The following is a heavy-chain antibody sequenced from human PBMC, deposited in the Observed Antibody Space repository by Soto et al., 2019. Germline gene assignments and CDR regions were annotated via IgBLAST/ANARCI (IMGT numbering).Heavy chain of an antibody. CDR2: INPNSGGT. CDR3: AREGRLAYCGGDCYPDDAFAI. D-gene: IGHD2-21*02. V-gene: IGHV1-2*02. CDR1: GGLFSSYP. Sequence: ASVKVSCKASGGLFSSYPISWVRQVPGQGLEWMGWINPNSGGTNYAQKFQGRVTMTRDTSISTAYMELSRLRSDDTAVYYCAREGRLAYCGGDCYPDDAFAIWGQGTMVTVSS. J-gene: IGHJ3*02.